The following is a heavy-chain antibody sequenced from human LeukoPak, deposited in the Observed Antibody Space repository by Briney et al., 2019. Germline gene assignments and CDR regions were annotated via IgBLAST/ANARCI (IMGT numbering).Heavy chain of an antibody. V-gene: IGHV4-34*01. CDR2: MYDSGTT. J-gene: IGHJ6*03. CDR3: ARDHSGTHDYYYYMDV. CDR1: GGSFSGYY. Sequence: SETLSLTCAVYGGSFSGYYWSWIRQPPGKGLEWIGSMYDSGTTFYNPSLKSRVTITGGMSKNEFSLRLTSVTAADTAVYYCARDHSGTHDYYYYMDVWGKGTTVTVSS. D-gene: IGHD1-26*01.